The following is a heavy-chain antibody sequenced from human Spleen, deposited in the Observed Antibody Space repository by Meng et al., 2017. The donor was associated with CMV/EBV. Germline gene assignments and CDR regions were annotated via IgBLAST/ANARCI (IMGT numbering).Heavy chain of an antibody. J-gene: IGHJ5*02. CDR2: IYYSGST. D-gene: IGHD3-22*01. V-gene: IGHV4-61*01. CDR3: AREYYYDSSGYYPTTRIGSWFDP. Sequence: SETLSLTCTVSGGSVSSGSYYWSWIRQPPGKGLEWIGYIYYSGSTNYNPSLKSRVTISVDTSKNQFSLKLSSVTAADTAVYYCAREYYYDSSGYYPTTRIGSWFDPWGQGTLVTVSS. CDR1: GGSVSSGSYY.